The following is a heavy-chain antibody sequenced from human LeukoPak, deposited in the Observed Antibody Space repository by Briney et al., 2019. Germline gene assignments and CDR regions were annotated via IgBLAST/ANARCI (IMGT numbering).Heavy chain of an antibody. J-gene: IGHJ1*01. D-gene: IGHD6-19*01. CDR2: INHDGSEK. V-gene: IGHV3-7*05. CDR1: GFTFSRYW. Sequence: PGGSLRLSCAASGFTFSRYWMTWVRRAPGKGLEWVANINHDGSEKYYVDSVRGRFTISRDNAKNSLFLQMNSLRVEDTAVYYCARSIAVASGDFQHWGQGTLVTVSS. CDR3: ARSIAVASGDFQH.